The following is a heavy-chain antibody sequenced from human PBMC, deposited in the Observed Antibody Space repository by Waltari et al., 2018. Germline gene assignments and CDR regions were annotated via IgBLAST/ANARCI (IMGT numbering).Heavy chain of an antibody. Sequence: EVQLVESGGGLVQPGRSLRLSCTASGFTFGDYAMSWFRQAPGKGLEWVGFMRSKAYGGTTEYAASVKGRFTISRDDSKSIAYLQMNSLKTEDTAVYYCTSAIAVAGIGSYWGQGTLVTVSS. J-gene: IGHJ4*02. CDR3: TSAIAVAGIGSY. V-gene: IGHV3-49*03. CDR2: MRSKAYGGTT. CDR1: GFTFGDYA. D-gene: IGHD6-19*01.